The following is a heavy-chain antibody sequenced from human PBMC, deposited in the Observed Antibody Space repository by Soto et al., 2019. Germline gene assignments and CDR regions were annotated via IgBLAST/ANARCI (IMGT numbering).Heavy chain of an antibody. V-gene: IGHV1-8*01. J-gene: IGHJ4*02. CDR1: GYTFRSYD. CDR3: VIRTDGNNHDY. Sequence: QVQLVQSGAEVKKPGASVKVSCKASGYTFRSYDINWERQATGQALEWMGWMNPNSGKTGYAQRCHSRVTMTRDTSISTAYMELSSLTCEEPAIYDCVIRTDGNNHDYWCQGTLVTVSS. D-gene: IGHD1-1*01. CDR2: MNPNSGKT.